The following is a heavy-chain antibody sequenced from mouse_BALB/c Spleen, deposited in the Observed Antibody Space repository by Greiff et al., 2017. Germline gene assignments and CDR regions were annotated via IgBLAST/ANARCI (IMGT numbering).Heavy chain of an antibody. CDR1: GYSITSDYA. CDR3: ARGYGSSSFAY. Sequence: EVQLQESGPGLVKPSQSLSLTCTVTGYSITSDYAWNWIRQFPGNKLEWMGYISYSGSTSYNPSLKSRISITRDTSKNQFFLQLNSVTTEDTATYYCARGYGSSSFAYWGQGTLVTVSA. J-gene: IGHJ3*01. CDR2: ISYSGST. V-gene: IGHV3-2*02. D-gene: IGHD1-1*01.